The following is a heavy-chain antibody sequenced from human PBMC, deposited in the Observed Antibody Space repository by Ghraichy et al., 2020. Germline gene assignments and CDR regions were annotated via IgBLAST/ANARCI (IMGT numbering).Heavy chain of an antibody. CDR3: ARRPRDQYQLLFHRDPQNWFDP. D-gene: IGHD2-2*01. CDR1: GGSISSSNW. J-gene: IGHJ5*02. CDR2: IYHSGST. V-gene: IGHV4-4*02. Sequence: SETLSLTCAVSGGSISSSNWWSWVRQPPGKGLEWIGEIYHSGSTNSNPSLKSRVTISVDKSKNQFSLKLSPVTAPGTAVDYCARRPRDQYQLLFHRDPQNWFDPWGQGTLVTVSS.